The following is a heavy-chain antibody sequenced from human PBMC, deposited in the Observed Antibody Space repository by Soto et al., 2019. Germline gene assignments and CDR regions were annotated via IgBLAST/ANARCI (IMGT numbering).Heavy chain of an antibody. CDR2: INAGNGNT. Sequence: GASVKVSCKASGYTFTKYAMHWVRQAPGQRLEWMGWINAGNGNTEYSQKFQGRVTITRDTSASTAYMELSSLRCEDTGVYYCARGWGGTAPARTRPDFCGQGSLVTVSS. J-gene: IGHJ4*02. CDR3: ARGWGGTAPARTRPDF. V-gene: IGHV1-3*01. D-gene: IGHD6-13*01. CDR1: GYTFTKYA.